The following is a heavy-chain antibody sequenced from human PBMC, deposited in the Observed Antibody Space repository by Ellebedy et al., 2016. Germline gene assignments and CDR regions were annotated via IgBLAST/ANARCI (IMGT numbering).Heavy chain of an antibody. Sequence: GESLKISCVASGFTFGNFFMSWVRQAPGGGLEWIPTISGGGDTTVSADSVKGRFTISRDNFRNTLYLQMNSLRAEDTAVYYCYYGHYSASWGQGTLVTVSS. V-gene: IGHV3-23*01. CDR2: ISGGGDTT. J-gene: IGHJ4*02. D-gene: IGHD4-17*01. CDR3: YYGHYSAS. CDR1: GFTFGNFF.